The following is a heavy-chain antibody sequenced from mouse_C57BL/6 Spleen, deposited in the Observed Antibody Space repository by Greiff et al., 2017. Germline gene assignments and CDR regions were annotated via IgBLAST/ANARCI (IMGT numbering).Heavy chain of an antibody. CDR1: GYAFTNYL. Sequence: VKLQESGAELVRPGTSVKVSCKASGYAFTNYLIEWVKQRPGQGLEWIGVINPGSGGTNYNEKFKGKATLTADKSSSTAYMQLSSLTSEDSAVYFCARDGSRNYEFAYWGQGTLVTVSA. D-gene: IGHD1-1*01. CDR2: INPGSGGT. V-gene: IGHV1-54*01. CDR3: ARDGSRNYEFAY. J-gene: IGHJ3*01.